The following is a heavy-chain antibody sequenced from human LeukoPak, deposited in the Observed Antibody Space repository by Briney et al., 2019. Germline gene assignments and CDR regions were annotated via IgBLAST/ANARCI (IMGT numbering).Heavy chain of an antibody. D-gene: IGHD2-8*02. CDR3: AEDPRLYWAGDAFDI. V-gene: IGHV3-30*02. Sequence: GGSLRLSCAASGFTFSNYCIHWVRQGRGKGLEWVAYIRTHGNDEYYADSVKGRFTVSRDNSRNTVYLQMNSLRVEDTALYYCAEDPRLYWAGDAFDIWGQGTMVTVSS. CDR2: IRTHGNDE. J-gene: IGHJ3*02. CDR1: GFTFSNYC.